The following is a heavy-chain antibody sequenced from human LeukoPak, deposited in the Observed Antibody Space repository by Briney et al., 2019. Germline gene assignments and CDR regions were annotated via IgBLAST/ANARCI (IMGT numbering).Heavy chain of an antibody. CDR3: ARFEAGIVVVPVRQPRPPPPRYFDY. CDR1: GGFIGRDS. Sequence: SETLSLTCTVSGGFIGRDSWSWIRQPPGKGLEWIGYISHSGSTDYKSSLESRVTISLDKSNNQFSLNLDSVTAADTAVYYCARFEAGIVVVPVRQPRPPPPRYFDYWGQEILVTVSS. V-gene: IGHV4-59*01. J-gene: IGHJ4*02. CDR2: ISHSGST. D-gene: IGHD2-2*01.